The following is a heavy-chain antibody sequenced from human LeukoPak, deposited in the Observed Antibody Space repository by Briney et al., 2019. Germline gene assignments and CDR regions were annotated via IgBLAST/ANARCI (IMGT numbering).Heavy chain of an antibody. CDR3: AREGGYLQLRYFDY. Sequence: SETLSLTCAVSGGSFSGYSWSWIRQPPGKGLGWIGEINHSGSTNYNPSLKSRVTISVDTSKNQFPLRLISVTAADTAVYYCAREGGYLQLRYFDYWGQGTLVTVSS. V-gene: IGHV4-34*01. CDR1: GGSFSGYS. D-gene: IGHD5-24*01. J-gene: IGHJ4*02. CDR2: INHSGST.